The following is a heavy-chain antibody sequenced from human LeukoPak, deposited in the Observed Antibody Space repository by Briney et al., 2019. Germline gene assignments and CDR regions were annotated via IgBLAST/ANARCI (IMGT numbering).Heavy chain of an antibody. CDR2: INPNSGGT. Sequence: GASVKVSCTASGYTFTGNHVHWVRQAPGQGLEWMGWINPNSGGTNYAQKFQGRVTMTRDTSISTAYMELSRLRSDDTAVYYCARDGEYGSGSYSTDYFDYWGQGTLVTVS. J-gene: IGHJ4*02. CDR1: GYTFTGNH. D-gene: IGHD3-10*01. CDR3: ARDGEYGSGSYSTDYFDY. V-gene: IGHV1-2*02.